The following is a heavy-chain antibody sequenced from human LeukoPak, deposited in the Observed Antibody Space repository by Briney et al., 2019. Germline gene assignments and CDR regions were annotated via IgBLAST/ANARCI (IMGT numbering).Heavy chain of an antibody. J-gene: IGHJ4*02. CDR1: GGSISSYY. V-gene: IGHV4-59*08. CDR3: AGAKIGAAGFFDN. D-gene: IGHD6-13*01. Sequence: SETLSLTCTVSGGSISSYYWSWIRQPPGKGLEWVGYIYYIGSTNYNPSLKSRVTISVDTSKNQFSLKLTSVTAADTAVYYCAGAKIGAAGFFDNWGQGTLVTVSS. CDR2: IYYIGST.